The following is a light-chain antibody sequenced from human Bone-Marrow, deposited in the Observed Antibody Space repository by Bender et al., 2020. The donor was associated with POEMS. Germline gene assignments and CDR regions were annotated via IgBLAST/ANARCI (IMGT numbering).Light chain of an antibody. CDR3: LLAFRGSRV. Sequence: TVTLTCASSTGAVTRGHSPSWFPTKPGQAPMTLIYGSDTKHPWTPARFSGSLLGGKAALTLSGAQPEDEAEYYCLLAFRGSRVFGGGTALTVL. V-gene: IGLV7-46*01. J-gene: IGLJ2*01. CDR2: GSD. CDR1: TGAVTRGHS.